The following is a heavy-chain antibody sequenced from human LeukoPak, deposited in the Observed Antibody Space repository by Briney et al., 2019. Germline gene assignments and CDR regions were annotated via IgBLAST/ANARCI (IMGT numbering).Heavy chain of an antibody. D-gene: IGHD6-13*01. CDR3: ARAGAAAGIYYFDY. J-gene: IGHJ4*02. CDR1: GGSISSSSYY. V-gene: IGHV4-39*01. CDR2: IYYSGST. Sequence: SETLSLTCIVSGGSISSSSYYWGWIRQPPGKGLEWIGSIYYSGSTYYNPSLKSRVTISVDTSKNQFSLKLSSVTAADTAVYYCARAGAAAGIYYFDYWGQGTLVTVSS.